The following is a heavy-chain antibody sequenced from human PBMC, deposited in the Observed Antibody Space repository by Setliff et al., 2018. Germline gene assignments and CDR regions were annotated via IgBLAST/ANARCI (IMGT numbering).Heavy chain of an antibody. CDR1: GGPISSGDHY. CDR2: IHASGST. J-gene: IGHJ5*02. D-gene: IGHD3-10*01. Sequence: PSETLSLTCTVSGGPISSGDHYWSWIRQPAGKGLEWIGRIHASGSTNYNPSLKSRVTISLDTSNNQFSLKLSSVTAAETAMYYCARSGDYGSGRLSPWGQGTLVTVSS. CDR3: ARSGDYGSGRLSP. V-gene: IGHV4-61*02.